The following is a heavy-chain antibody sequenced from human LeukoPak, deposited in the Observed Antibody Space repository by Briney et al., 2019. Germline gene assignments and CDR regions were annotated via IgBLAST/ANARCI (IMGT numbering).Heavy chain of an antibody. CDR3: ARGSGVAHYDILTGCNDY. CDR1: GYTFTGYY. Sequence: ASVKVSCKASGYTFTGYYMHWVRQAPGQGLEWMGWINPNSGGTNYAQKFQGRVTMTRDTSISTAYMELSRLRSDDAAVYYCARGSGVAHYDILTGCNDYWGQGTLVTVSS. D-gene: IGHD3-9*01. J-gene: IGHJ4*02. V-gene: IGHV1-2*02. CDR2: INPNSGGT.